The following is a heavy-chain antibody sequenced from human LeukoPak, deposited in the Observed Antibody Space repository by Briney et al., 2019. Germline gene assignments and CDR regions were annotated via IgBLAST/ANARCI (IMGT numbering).Heavy chain of an antibody. V-gene: IGHV3-23*01. Sequence: TGGSLRLSCAASGFTFSSYAMSWVRQAPGKGLEWVSAISGSGGSTYYADSVKGRFTISRDNSKNTLYLQMNSLRAEDTAVYYCAKAKTPQDNTAMVLGYWGQGTLVTVSS. CDR2: ISGSGGST. J-gene: IGHJ4*02. CDR3: AKAKTPQDNTAMVLGY. CDR1: GFTFSSYA. D-gene: IGHD5-18*01.